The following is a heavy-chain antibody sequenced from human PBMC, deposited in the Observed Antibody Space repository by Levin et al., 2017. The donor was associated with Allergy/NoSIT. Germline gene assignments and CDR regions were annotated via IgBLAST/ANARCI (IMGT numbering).Heavy chain of an antibody. V-gene: IGHV1-3*01. CDR2: INAANGDT. Sequence: GGSLRLSCKASGYSFTSYTVHWVRQAPGQRLEWMGWINAANGDTSLSQRFPGRVAITRDASTNTVSLELRGLRSEDTAVYFCARDFCSGSTCSLFGAWGQGTLVIVST. CDR3: ARDFCSGSTCSLFGA. D-gene: IGHD3-3*01. CDR1: GYSFTSYT. J-gene: IGHJ5*02.